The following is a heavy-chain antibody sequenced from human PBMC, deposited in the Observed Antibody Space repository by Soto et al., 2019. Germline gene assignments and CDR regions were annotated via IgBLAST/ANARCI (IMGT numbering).Heavy chain of an antibody. V-gene: IGHV1-2*02. D-gene: IGHD2-8*01. CDR2: INPNSGGT. CDR3: ARGKYCTNGVCYTAYYYYGMDV. J-gene: IGHJ6*02. Sequence: ASVKVSCKASGYTFTGYYMHWVRQAPGQGLEWMGWINPNSGGTNYAQKFQGRVTMTRDTSISTAYMELSRLRSDDTAVYYCARGKYCTNGVCYTAYYYYGMDVWGQGTTVTVPS. CDR1: GYTFTGYY.